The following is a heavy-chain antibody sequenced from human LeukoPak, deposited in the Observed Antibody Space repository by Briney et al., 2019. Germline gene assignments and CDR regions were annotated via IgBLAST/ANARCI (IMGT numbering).Heavy chain of an antibody. J-gene: IGHJ4*02. Sequence: GGSLRLSCAASGFTFSSYAMSWVRQAPGKGLEWVSGISGSGGFTYYADSVKGRFTISRDNSKNTLYLQMNSLRAEDTAVYYCARGGGLGWLQVSYYFDYWGQGTLVTVSS. D-gene: IGHD5-24*01. CDR3: ARGGGLGWLQVSYYFDY. CDR2: ISGSGGFT. V-gene: IGHV3-23*01. CDR1: GFTFSSYA.